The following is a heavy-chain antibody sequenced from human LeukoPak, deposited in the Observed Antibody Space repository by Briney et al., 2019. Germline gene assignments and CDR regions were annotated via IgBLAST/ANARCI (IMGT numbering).Heavy chain of an antibody. V-gene: IGHV3-23*01. CDR2: LTNSGGSGGVT. CDR1: GFTFSTYA. Sequence: SGGSLRLSCAASGFTFSTYAMSWVRQAPGKGLEWVSALTNSGGSGGVTYYADSVKGRFTISRDNSKNTLYLQMNSLRAEDTAVYYCAREGGSYYYDSSGYRFDYWGQGTLVTVSS. J-gene: IGHJ4*02. CDR3: AREGGSYYYDSSGYRFDY. D-gene: IGHD3-22*01.